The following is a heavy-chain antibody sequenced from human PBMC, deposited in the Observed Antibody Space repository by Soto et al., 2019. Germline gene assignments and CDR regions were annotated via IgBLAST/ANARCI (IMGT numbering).Heavy chain of an antibody. Sequence: GGSLRLFCAASGFRFRTRARSWVRQAPGKGLEWVASIRPGGDSTYYADSVKGRFAVSRDNSNVTLYLQMDRLRVEDTAIYYCTTHQAGAPWAGGFDSWGQGTLVTVSP. V-gene: IGHV3-23*01. CDR2: IRPGGDST. D-gene: IGHD1-26*01. J-gene: IGHJ5*01. CDR3: TTHQAGAPWAGGFDS. CDR1: GFRFRTRA.